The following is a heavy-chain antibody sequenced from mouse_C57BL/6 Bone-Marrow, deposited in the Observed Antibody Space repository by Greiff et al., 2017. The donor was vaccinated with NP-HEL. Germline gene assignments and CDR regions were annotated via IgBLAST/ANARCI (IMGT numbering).Heavy chain of an antibody. CDR1: GYTFTDYY. CDR3: ARGFSMDY. J-gene: IGHJ4*01. CDR2: INPYNGGT. V-gene: IGHV1-19*01. Sequence: VHVKQSGPVLVKPGASVKMSCKASGYTFTDYYMNWVKQSHGKSLEWIGVINPYNGGTSYNQKFKGKATLTVDKSSSTAYMELNSLTSEDSAVYYCARGFSMDYWGQGTSVTVSS.